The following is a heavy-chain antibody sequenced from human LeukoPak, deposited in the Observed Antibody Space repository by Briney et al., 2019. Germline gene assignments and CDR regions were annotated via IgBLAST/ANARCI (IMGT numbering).Heavy chain of an antibody. CDR2: IGGDAVST. CDR1: GFTFSSYA. V-gene: IGHV3-23*01. J-gene: IGHJ4*02. Sequence: EGSLRLSCAASGFTFSSYAMSWVRQAPGKGLEWVSAIGGDAVSTYYADSVKGRFTISRDNSKNTLYLQMNSLRAEDTAVYYCASYDFWSGSNDYWGQGTLVTVSS. CDR3: ASYDFWSGSNDY. D-gene: IGHD3-3*01.